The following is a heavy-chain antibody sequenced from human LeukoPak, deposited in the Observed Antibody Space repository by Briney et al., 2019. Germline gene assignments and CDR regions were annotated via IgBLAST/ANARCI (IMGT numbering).Heavy chain of an antibody. Sequence: PGGSLRLSCAASGFTFSDHYMDWVRQAPGKGLEWFGRIRNKANSYTTEYAASVKGRLTISRDDSKNSLYLQINSLKIEDTAVYYCARVGSSGWGDYWGQGTLVTVSS. V-gene: IGHV3-72*01. CDR1: GFTFSDHY. CDR2: IRNKANSYTT. CDR3: ARVGSSGWGDY. D-gene: IGHD6-19*01. J-gene: IGHJ4*02.